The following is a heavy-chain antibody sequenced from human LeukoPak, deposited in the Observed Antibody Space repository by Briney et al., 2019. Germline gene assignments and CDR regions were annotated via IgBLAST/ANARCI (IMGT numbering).Heavy chain of an antibody. D-gene: IGHD6-13*01. CDR2: IRYDGSNK. J-gene: IGHJ4*02. V-gene: IGHV3-30*02. CDR3: ARVGGHSSSSWYYFDY. CDR1: GFTFSSYG. Sequence: PGGSLRLSCAGSGFTFSSYGMHWVRQAPGKGLEWVAFIRYDGSNKYYADSVKGRFTISRDNSKNTLYLQMNSLRAEDTAVYYCARVGGHSSSSWYYFDYWSQGTLVTVSS.